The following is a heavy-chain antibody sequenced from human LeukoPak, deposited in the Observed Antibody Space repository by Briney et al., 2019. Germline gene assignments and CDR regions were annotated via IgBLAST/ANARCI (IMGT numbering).Heavy chain of an antibody. CDR1: TFTFSSYW. J-gene: IGHJ4*02. Sequence: GGSLKLSWSAATFTFSSYWMTWVRQAPGKGLEWVATIKQDGTERYNVDSVRGRFTISRDNAKNSLFLQVNSLRAEDTALCYCARCVNYFDPWGRGTLITVSS. CDR2: IKQDGTER. CDR3: ARCVNYFDP. V-gene: IGHV3-7*01.